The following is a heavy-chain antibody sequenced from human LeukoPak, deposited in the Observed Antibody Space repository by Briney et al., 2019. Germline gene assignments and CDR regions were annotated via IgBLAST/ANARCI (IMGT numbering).Heavy chain of an antibody. CDR3: ARAYYYDSSGYRSNWFDP. CDR1: GFTFSSYW. J-gene: IGHJ5*02. D-gene: IGHD3-22*01. V-gene: IGHV3-7*01. CDR2: IKQDGSEE. Sequence: PGGSMGLSCAASGFTFSSYWMSWVRQAPGKGLEWVANIKQDGSEEYYVDSVKGRFTISRDNAKNSLYLQMNSLRAEDTAVYYCARAYYYDSSGYRSNWFDPWGQGTLVTVSS.